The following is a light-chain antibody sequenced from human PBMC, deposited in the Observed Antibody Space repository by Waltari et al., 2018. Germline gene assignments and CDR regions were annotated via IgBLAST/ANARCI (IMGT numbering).Light chain of an antibody. Sequence: QPALAQPASVSGSPGQSLTISCSGTTSHVGAYDYVSWYQQHPGEVPKLTIYEVTNRPSGVSNRFSGSKSGNTASLTISGLQAEDDADYYCSSYTSTSAYVFGSGTKVTVI. CDR3: SSYTSTSAYV. V-gene: IGLV2-14*03. CDR2: EVT. J-gene: IGLJ1*01. CDR1: TSHVGAYDY.